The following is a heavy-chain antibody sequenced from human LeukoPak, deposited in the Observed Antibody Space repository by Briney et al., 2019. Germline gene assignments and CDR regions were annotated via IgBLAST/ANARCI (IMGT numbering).Heavy chain of an antibody. CDR3: VRTVYRNNGAPASWFHP. V-gene: IGHV4-34*01. Sequence: PSETLSLTCAVHGGSFSDYDWTWIRQSPGKGLEWIGEISERGSTNYNPSLGSRITISLDTSKNQFSLHVRSVVAADPSGYYCVRTVYRNNGAPASWFHPWGQGTMVTVSS. J-gene: IGHJ5*02. CDR1: GGSFSDYD. D-gene: IGHD1/OR15-1a*01. CDR2: ISERGST.